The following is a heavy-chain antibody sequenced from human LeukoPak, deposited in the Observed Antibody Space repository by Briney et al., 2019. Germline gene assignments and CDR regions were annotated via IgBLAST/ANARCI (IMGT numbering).Heavy chain of an antibody. CDR1: GGSINSGGYY. CDR2: INNSGST. J-gene: IGHJ6*03. D-gene: IGHD3-10*01. V-gene: IGHV4-61*02. CDR3: ARELGTAYYGSGNYHYDFPYYYFGV. Sequence: SETLSLTCTVSGGSINSGGYYWSWIRQPAGKRLEWIGRINNSGSTDYNPSLKSRVTISVDTSKNQFSLKLTSVTAADTAMYYCARELGTAYYGSGNYHYDFPYYYFGVWGKGTSVTISS.